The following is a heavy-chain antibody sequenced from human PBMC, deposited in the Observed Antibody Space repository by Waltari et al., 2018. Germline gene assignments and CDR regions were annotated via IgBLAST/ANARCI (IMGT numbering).Heavy chain of an antibody. J-gene: IGHJ4*02. CDR1: GFSFSDSA. Sequence: EVQLVESGGGLVQPGGSLKLSCAASGFSFSDSAMHWVRQASGRGLEWVARMKSKANNYATSYAASVKGRFTIFRDVSKNTAYLQMNSLGSDDTAVYYCASDTSTWDEYYLDYWGQGSLVTVSS. CDR2: MKSKANNYAT. D-gene: IGHD2-2*01. CDR3: ASDTSTWDEYYLDY. V-gene: IGHV3-73*01.